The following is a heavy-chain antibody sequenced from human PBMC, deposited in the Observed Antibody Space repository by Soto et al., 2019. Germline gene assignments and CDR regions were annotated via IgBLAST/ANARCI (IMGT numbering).Heavy chain of an antibody. Sequence: QVQLVQSGAEVKKPGSSVKVSCKASGGTFSSYAISWVRQAPGQGLEWMGGIIPIFGTANYAQKFQGRVTITADESASTAYMELSSLRSEDTAVYYCAFSGFAARPEEVENWFDPWGQGTLVTVSS. D-gene: IGHD6-6*01. CDR1: GGTFSSYA. J-gene: IGHJ5*02. V-gene: IGHV1-69*12. CDR2: IIPIFGTA. CDR3: AFSGFAARPEEVENWFDP.